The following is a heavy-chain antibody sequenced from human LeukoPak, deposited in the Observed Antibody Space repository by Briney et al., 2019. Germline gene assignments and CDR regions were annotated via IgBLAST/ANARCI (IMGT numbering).Heavy chain of an antibody. J-gene: IGHJ3*02. CDR1: GYTFSDYS. D-gene: IGHD3-3*01. CDR3: ARTEMTIWPFDI. CDR2: INPNSGGT. Sequence: ASVKVSCKTSGYTFSDYSIHWVRQAPGQGLEWMGWINPNSGGTNYAQKFQGRVTMTRDTSISTAYMELSRLRSDDTAVYYCARTEMTIWPFDIWGQGTMVTVSS. V-gene: IGHV1-2*02.